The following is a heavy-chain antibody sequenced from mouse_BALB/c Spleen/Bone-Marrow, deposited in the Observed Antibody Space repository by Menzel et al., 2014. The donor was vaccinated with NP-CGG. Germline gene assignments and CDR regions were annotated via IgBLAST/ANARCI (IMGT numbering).Heavy chain of an antibody. D-gene: IGHD2-1*01. V-gene: IGHV5-17*02. CDR3: ARGGNFAWFAY. J-gene: IGHJ3*01. CDR2: ISSGSSTI. CDR1: GFTFSSFG. Sequence: EVKVVDSGGGLVQPGGSRKLSCAASGFTFSSFGMHWVRQAPEKGLEWVAYISSGSSTIYYADTVKGRFTISRDNPKNTLFPQMTSLRSEDTAMYYCARGGNFAWFAYWGQGTLVTVSA.